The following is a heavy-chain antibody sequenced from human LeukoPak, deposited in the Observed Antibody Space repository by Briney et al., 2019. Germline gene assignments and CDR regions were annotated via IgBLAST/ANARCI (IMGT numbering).Heavy chain of an antibody. CDR1: GFTFSSYA. CDR3: AKDGTTTITFDY. Sequence: GGSLRLSCVASGFTFSSYAMSWVRQAPGKGLEWVSVISGSGGSTYYRDSVKGRFTISRDNSKNTVYLQMNSLRAEDTAVYYCAKDGTTTITFDYWGQGTLVAVSS. D-gene: IGHD1-1*01. V-gene: IGHV3-23*01. J-gene: IGHJ4*02. CDR2: ISGSGGST.